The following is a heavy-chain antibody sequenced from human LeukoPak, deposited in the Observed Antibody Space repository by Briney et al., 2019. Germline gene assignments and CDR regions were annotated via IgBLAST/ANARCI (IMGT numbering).Heavy chain of an antibody. V-gene: IGHV3-23*01. Sequence: GASLRLSCAASGLTFSSYAMSWVRQAPGKGLEWVSAISGSGGSTYYADSVKGRFTISRDNSKNTLYLQMNSLRAEDTAVYYCAKSDCSSTSCYINYWGQGTLVTVSS. CDR3: AKSDCSSTSCYINY. D-gene: IGHD2-2*02. J-gene: IGHJ4*02. CDR2: ISGSGGST. CDR1: GLTFSSYA.